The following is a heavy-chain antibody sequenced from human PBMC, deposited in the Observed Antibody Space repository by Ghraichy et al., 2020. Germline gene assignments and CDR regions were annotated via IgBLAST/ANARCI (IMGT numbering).Heavy chain of an antibody. J-gene: IGHJ3*02. CDR3: AREIQSVYYDILTGSDAACDAFDI. Sequence: SQTLSLTCTVSGGSISSGSYYWSWIRQPAGKGLEWIGRIYTSGSTNYNPSLKSRVTISVDTSKNQFSLKLSSVTAADTAVYYCAREIQSVYYDILTGSDAACDAFDIWGQGTMVTVSS. CDR2: IYTSGST. D-gene: IGHD3-9*01. CDR1: GGSISSGSYY. V-gene: IGHV4-61*02.